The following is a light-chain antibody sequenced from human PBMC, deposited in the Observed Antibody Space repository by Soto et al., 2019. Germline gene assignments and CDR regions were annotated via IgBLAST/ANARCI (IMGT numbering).Light chain of an antibody. V-gene: IGKV3-20*01. CDR3: QQYGSSPRT. J-gene: IGKJ1*01. Sequence: EIVLTQSPGTLSLSPGERATLSCRASQSLSSSQLAWYQQKPGQAPRLLIHDASSRATGLSDSFTGSGSGTDFTLNITTLEPEDFAVYYCQQYGSSPRTFGLGTKVES. CDR2: DAS. CDR1: QSLSSSQ.